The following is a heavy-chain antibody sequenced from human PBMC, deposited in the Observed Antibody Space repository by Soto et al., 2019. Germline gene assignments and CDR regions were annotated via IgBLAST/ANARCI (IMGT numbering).Heavy chain of an antibody. J-gene: IGHJ6*02. CDR1: GIICTTYW. V-gene: IGHV5-51*01. CDR3: ARQIRKFRDYDYANDV. CDR2: IYPGDSDT. Sequence: SLKIACECYGIICTTYWIGCVRLLPVEGLEWMGIIYPGDSDTRYSQYFQGHVTIHVDKSTSNDYLQWNTLKDSDNAMYYCARQIRKFRDYDYANDVWGQGTRVTVS.